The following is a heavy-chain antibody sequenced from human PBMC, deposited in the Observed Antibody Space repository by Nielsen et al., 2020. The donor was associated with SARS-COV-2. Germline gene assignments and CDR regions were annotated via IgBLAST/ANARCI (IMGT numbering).Heavy chain of an antibody. Sequence: WIRQPPGKGLEWVSSISSSSSYIYYADSVKGRFTISRDNAKNSLFLQMNSLRDEDTAVYYCARVGSGYGSFYYFYAMDVWGQGTTVTVSS. D-gene: IGHD5-12*01. J-gene: IGHJ6*02. CDR3: ARVGSGYGSFYYFYAMDV. CDR2: ISSSSSYI. V-gene: IGHV3-21*01.